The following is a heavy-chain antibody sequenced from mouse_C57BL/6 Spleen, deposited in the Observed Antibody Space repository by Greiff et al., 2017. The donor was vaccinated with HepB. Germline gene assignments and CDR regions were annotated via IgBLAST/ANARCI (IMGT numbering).Heavy chain of an antibody. CDR1: GFTFSDYY. J-gene: IGHJ1*03. CDR2: INYDGSST. Sequence: EVMLVESEGGLVQPGRSMKLSCTASGFTFSDYYMAWVRQVPEKGLEWVANINYDGSSTYYLDSLKSRFIISRDNAKNILYLQMSSLKSEDTATYYCARDDDYDSYWYFDVWGTGTTVTVSS. CDR3: ARDDDYDSYWYFDV. V-gene: IGHV5-16*01. D-gene: IGHD2-4*01.